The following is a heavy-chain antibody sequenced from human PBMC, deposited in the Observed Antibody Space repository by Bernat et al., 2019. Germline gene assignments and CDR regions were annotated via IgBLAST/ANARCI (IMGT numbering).Heavy chain of an antibody. CDR3: AKDLVVGWNYYYGMDV. D-gene: IGHD2-15*01. V-gene: IGHV3-74*01. CDR2: IDYDGTTA. J-gene: IGHJ6*02. Sequence: EVHLVESGGGFVQPGGSLRLSCAASGFTFNNYWMHWVRHAPGKGLVWVSRIDYDGTTAHYADSVKGRFTISRDNAKKTVYLQMNSLRAEDTAVYYCAKDLVVGWNYYYGMDVWGQGTTVTVSS. CDR1: GFTFNNYW.